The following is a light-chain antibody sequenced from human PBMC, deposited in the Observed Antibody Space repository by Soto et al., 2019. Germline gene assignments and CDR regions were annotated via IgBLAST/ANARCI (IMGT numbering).Light chain of an antibody. Sequence: EIVLKQSPGTLSLSQGERATLSCRASQSVSSSYLAWYQQKPGQAPRLLVYTTSYRATGIPDRFSGDGSGTEFTLTISSLQTDDFSTYYCQQYHSYWTFGQGSKVDI. CDR1: QSVSSSY. V-gene: IGKV3-20*01. CDR3: QQYHSYWT. CDR2: TTS. J-gene: IGKJ1*01.